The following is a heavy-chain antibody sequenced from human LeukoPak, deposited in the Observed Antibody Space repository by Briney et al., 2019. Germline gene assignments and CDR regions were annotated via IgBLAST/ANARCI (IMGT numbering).Heavy chain of an antibody. CDR3: ARVEDEGWLPGQNYYYYMDV. V-gene: IGHV1-69*01. J-gene: IGHJ6*03. Sequence: SVKVSCKASGGTFSSYAISWVRQAPGQGLEWMGGIIPIFGTANYAQKFQGRVTITADESTSTAYMELSSLRSEDTAVYYCARVEDEGWLPGQNYYYYMDVWGKGTTVTVSS. D-gene: IGHD5-24*01. CDR1: GGTFSSYA. CDR2: IIPIFGTA.